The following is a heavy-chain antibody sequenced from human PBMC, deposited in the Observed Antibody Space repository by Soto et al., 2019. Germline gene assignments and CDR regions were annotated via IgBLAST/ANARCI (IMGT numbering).Heavy chain of an antibody. D-gene: IGHD2-15*01. V-gene: IGHV1-46*01. J-gene: IGHJ1*01. CDR3: AREENCSGGTCYSEYFHR. CDR2: VNPSGGST. Sequence: ASVKVSCKASGYLFTAYSMHWVRLAPGQGLEWMGVVNPSGGSTKYAQNFQGRVTMTRDTSTTTIYMELSSLRSDDTAIYYCAREENCSGGTCYSEYFHRWGQGTLVTSPQ. CDR1: GYLFTAYS.